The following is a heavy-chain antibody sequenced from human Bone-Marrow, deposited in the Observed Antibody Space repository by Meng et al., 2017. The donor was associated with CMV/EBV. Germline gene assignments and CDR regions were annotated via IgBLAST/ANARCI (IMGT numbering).Heavy chain of an antibody. D-gene: IGHD6-13*01. J-gene: IGHJ5*02. Sequence: QGEVVESVGGVVRPGGSLRLSCAASGFTCSSYGMHWVRQAPGKGLEWVAFIRYDGSNKYYADSVKGRFTISRDNSKNTLYLQMNSLRAEDTAVYYCAKWAGYSSSRGFDPWGQGTLVTVSS. CDR3: AKWAGYSSSRGFDP. CDR1: GFTCSSYG. CDR2: IRYDGSNK. V-gene: IGHV3-30*02.